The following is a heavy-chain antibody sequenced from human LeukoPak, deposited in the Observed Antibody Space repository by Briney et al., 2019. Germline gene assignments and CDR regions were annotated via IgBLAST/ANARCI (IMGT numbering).Heavy chain of an antibody. CDR2: IYYSGST. CDR3: ARTRYYYNSRSYGAPYYFDY. CDR1: AGSISSNSYY. Sequence: SETLSLTCAVSAGSISSNSYYWGWIRQPPGKGLEWIGSIYYSGSTYYNPSLKSRVTISVDTSKNQFSLKLSSVTAADTAVYYCARTRYYYNSRSYGAPYYFDYWGQGTLVTVSS. V-gene: IGHV4-39*01. J-gene: IGHJ4*02. D-gene: IGHD3-10*01.